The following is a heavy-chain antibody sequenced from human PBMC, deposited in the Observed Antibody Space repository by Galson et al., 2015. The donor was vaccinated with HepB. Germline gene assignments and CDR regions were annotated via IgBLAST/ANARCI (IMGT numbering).Heavy chain of an antibody. J-gene: IGHJ6*03. D-gene: IGHD4-11*01. Sequence: PALVKPTQTLTLTCTFSGFSLSTSGMCVSWIRQPPGKALEWLARIDWDDDKYYSTSLKTRLTISKDTSKNQVVLTMTNMDPVDTATYYCARMGATTVTERPYYYYYYYMDVWGKGTTVTVSS. CDR3: ARMGATTVTERPYYYYYYYMDV. CDR2: IDWDDDK. CDR1: GFSLSTSGMC. V-gene: IGHV2-70*11.